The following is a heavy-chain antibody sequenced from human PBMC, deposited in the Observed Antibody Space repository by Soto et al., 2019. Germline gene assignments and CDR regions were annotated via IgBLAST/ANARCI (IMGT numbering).Heavy chain of an antibody. V-gene: IGHV4-59*08. J-gene: IGHJ4*02. D-gene: IGHD5-18*01. CDR3: ARRYGSCFDY. Sequence: PSETLSLTCTVSGGYISSYYWSWIRQPPGKGLEWIGYIYYSGSTYYNPSLKSRVTISVDTSKNQFSLKLSSVTAADTAVYYCARRYGSCFDYWGLGTLVTVSS. CDR2: IYYSGST. CDR1: GGYISSYY.